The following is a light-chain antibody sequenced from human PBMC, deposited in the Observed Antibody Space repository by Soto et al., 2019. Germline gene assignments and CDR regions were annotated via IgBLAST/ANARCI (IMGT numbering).Light chain of an antibody. J-gene: IGKJ1*01. Sequence: EIAMTQSPATLSVSPGERATLSCRASQSVSSNLAWYQQKPGQAPRLLIYGASTRATGIPARFSGSGSGTEFTLTISSLQSEDFAVYYCQQYNNWRTWTFGQGTKVEIK. CDR1: QSVSSN. CDR2: GAS. V-gene: IGKV3-15*01. CDR3: QQYNNWRTWT.